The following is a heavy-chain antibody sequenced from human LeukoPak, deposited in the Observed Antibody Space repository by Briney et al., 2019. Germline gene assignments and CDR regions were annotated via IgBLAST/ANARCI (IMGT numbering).Heavy chain of an antibody. V-gene: IGHV1-58*02. CDR3: AALTRYCSGGSCSD. CDR1: GFTFTSSA. Sequence: SVKVSCKASGFTFTSSAMQWVRQARGQRLEWIGWIVVGSGNTNYAQKFQERVTITRDMSTSTAYMELSSLRSEDTAVYYCAALTRYCSGGSCSDWGQGTLVTVSS. J-gene: IGHJ4*02. D-gene: IGHD2-15*01. CDR2: IVVGSGNT.